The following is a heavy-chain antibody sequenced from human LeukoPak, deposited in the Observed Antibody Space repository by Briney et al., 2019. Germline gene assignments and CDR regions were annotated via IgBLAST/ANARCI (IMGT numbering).Heavy chain of an antibody. D-gene: IGHD6-13*01. V-gene: IGHV3-23*01. CDR2: ISGSGGST. J-gene: IGHJ4*02. Sequence: GGSLRLSCAASGFTFSSYAMSWVRQAPGKGLEWVSAISGSGGSTYYADSAKGRFTISRDNSKNTLYLQMNSLRAEDTAVYYCAKGSGYSSSWYVFSDYWGQGTLVTVSS. CDR1: GFTFSSYA. CDR3: AKGSGYSSSWYVFSDY.